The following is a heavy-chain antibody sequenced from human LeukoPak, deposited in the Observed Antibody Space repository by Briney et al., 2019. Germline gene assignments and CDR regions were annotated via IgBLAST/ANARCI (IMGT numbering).Heavy chain of an antibody. J-gene: IGHJ4*02. CDR1: GGSISSGGYY. CDR3: AREIAAAGIIY. CDR2: IYYSGST. D-gene: IGHD6-13*01. V-gene: IGHV4-31*03. Sequence: SSETLSLTCTVSGGSISSGGYYWRWIRQHPGKGLEWIGYIYYSGSTYYNPSLKSRVTISVDTSKNQFSLKLSSVTAADTAVYYCAREIAAAGIIYWGQGTLVTVSS.